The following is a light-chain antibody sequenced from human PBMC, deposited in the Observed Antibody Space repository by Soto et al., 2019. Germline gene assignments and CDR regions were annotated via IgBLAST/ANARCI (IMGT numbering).Light chain of an antibody. CDR3: SSYGSTPYV. V-gene: IGLV2-14*03. CDR1: SSDVGDYDY. CDR2: EVS. J-gene: IGLJ1*01. Sequence: QSALTQPASVSGSPGQSITISRTGTSSDVGDYDYVSWYQQHPGKAPKLIIHEVSARPSGISDRFSGSKSGNTASLTISGLQAEDEADYYCSSYGSTPYVFGTGTKVTVL.